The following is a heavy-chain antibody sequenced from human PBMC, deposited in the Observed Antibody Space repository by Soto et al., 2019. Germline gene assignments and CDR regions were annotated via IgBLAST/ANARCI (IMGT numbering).Heavy chain of an antibody. D-gene: IGHD2-15*01. CDR2: IKSKTDGETT. V-gene: IGHV3-15*01. CDR3: TTVPSYCSGGSCRDY. Sequence: EVQLVESGGGLVKPGGSLRLSCAASGFTFSNARMSWVRQAPGKGLEWVGRIKSKTDGETTDYAAPVKGRFTISKDDSKNTLYLQMNSLKTEDTAVYYCTTVPSYCSGGSCRDYWGQGTLVTVSS. CDR1: GFTFSNAR. J-gene: IGHJ4*02.